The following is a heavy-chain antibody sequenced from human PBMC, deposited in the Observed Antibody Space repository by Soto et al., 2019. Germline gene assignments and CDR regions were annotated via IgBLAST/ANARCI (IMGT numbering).Heavy chain of an antibody. CDR1: GGSISTYY. D-gene: IGHD1-1*01. V-gene: IGHV4-59*01. CDR3: ARGWGAGTTPYDY. Sequence: QVQLQESGPGLVKPSETLSLTCTVSGGSISTYYWSWIRQPPGKGLEWIGYVYYSGSTNYNPSLKSRVTISVDTSKNQFSLKLTSVTAADTAVYYCARGWGAGTTPYDYWGQGTLVTVSS. CDR2: VYYSGST. J-gene: IGHJ4*02.